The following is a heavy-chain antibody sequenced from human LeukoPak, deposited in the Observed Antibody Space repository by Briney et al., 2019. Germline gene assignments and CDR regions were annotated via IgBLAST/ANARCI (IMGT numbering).Heavy chain of an antibody. CDR3: AKTPHYDILTGHFKQGYYFDY. Sequence: GGSLRLSCAASGFTFSSYVMNWVRQAPGKGLEWVSAISGSGGSTYYADSVKGRFTISRDNSKNTLYLQMNSLRAEDTAVYYCAKTPHYDILTGHFKQGYYFDYWGQGTLVTVSS. V-gene: IGHV3-23*01. J-gene: IGHJ4*02. CDR2: ISGSGGST. D-gene: IGHD3-9*01. CDR1: GFTFSSYV.